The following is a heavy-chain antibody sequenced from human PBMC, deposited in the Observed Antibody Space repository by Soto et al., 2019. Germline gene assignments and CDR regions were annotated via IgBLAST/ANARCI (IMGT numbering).Heavy chain of an antibody. CDR1: GITVTNCF. Sequence: GGSLRLSCAASGITVTNCFMTWVRQAPGKGLEWVSVISSAGGTYYADSVKGRFTISRDNYRNTLYLQMNTLRAEDTAVYYCARDGLGGAYDFWHGGQGTLVTVSS. V-gene: IGHV3-66*01. CDR2: ISSAGGT. D-gene: IGHD3-3*01. J-gene: IGHJ4*02. CDR3: ARDGLGGAYDFWH.